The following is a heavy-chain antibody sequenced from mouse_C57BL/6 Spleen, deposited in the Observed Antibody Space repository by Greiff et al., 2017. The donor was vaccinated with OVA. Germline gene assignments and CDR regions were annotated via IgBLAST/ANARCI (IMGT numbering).Heavy chain of an antibody. Sequence: EVKVVESGGGLVKPGGSLKLSCAASGFTFSDYGMHWVRQAPEKGLEWVAYISSGSSTIYYADTVKGRFTISRDNAKNTLFLQMTSLRSEDTAMYYCARPLYSNYVAWFAYWGQGTLVTVSA. CDR3: ARPLYSNYVAWFAY. CDR1: GFTFSDYG. CDR2: ISSGSSTI. V-gene: IGHV5-17*01. D-gene: IGHD2-5*01. J-gene: IGHJ3*01.